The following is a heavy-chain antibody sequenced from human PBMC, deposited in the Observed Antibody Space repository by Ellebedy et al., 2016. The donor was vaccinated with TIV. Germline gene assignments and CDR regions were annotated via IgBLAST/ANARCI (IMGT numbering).Heavy chain of an antibody. CDR1: GFTFSPYS. J-gene: IGHJ3*02. CDR2: ISGSSLTK. V-gene: IGHV3-48*04. Sequence: GESLKISCAASGFTFSPYSMNWVRQAPGKGLEWVSYISGSSLTKFYADSVKGRFTISRDNAESSVFLQMDRLRVEDTAVYYCARDMAWGNERMNDAFDIWGQGTMVIVSS. CDR3: ARDMAWGNERMNDAFDI. D-gene: IGHD7-27*01.